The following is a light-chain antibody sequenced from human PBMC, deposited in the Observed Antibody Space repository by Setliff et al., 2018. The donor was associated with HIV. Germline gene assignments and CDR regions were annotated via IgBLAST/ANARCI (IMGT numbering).Light chain of an antibody. J-gene: IGLJ1*01. V-gene: IGLV3-21*04. Sequence: SYELTQAPSVSVAPGETASISCGGSNVVSYNVHWYQQKPGLAPVLVIYYGRDRPSGVPDRFSASTSGNTATLTISGAEAGDEADYYCQVWNTDSHHPVFGTGTKVTV. CDR3: QVWNTDSHHPV. CDR1: NVVSYN. CDR2: YGR.